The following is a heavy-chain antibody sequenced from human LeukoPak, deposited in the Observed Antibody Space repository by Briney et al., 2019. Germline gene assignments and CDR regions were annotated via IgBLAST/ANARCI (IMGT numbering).Heavy chain of an antibody. CDR3: ARDPALTGTTFNGY. Sequence: ASVKVSCKASGYTFTSYGIAWVRQAPGQGLEWMGWINPNSGGTNYAQKFQGRVTMTRDTSISTAYMELSRLRSDDTAVYYCARDPALTGTTFNGYWGQGTLVTVSS. V-gene: IGHV1-2*02. CDR2: INPNSGGT. CDR1: GYTFTSYG. J-gene: IGHJ4*02. D-gene: IGHD1-7*01.